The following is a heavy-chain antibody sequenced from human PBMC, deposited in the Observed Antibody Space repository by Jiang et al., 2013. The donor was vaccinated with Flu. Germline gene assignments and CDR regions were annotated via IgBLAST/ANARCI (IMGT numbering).Heavy chain of an antibody. J-gene: IGHJ4*02. Sequence: GLVKPSETLSLTCTVSGGSISSSSYYWGWIRQPPGKGLEWIGSIYYSGSTYYNPSLKSRVTISVDTSKNQFSLKLSSVTAADTAVYYCAITDTAMVTYWGQGTLVTVSS. D-gene: IGHD5-18*01. CDR2: IYYSGST. CDR3: AITDTAMVTY. V-gene: IGHV4-39*01. CDR1: GGSISSSSYY.